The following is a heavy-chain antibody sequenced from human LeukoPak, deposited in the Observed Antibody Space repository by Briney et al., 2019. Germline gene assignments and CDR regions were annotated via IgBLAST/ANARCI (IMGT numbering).Heavy chain of an antibody. CDR2: ITTSGGAK. CDR3: AKEDCTNGVCYPVFVY. J-gene: IGHJ4*02. V-gene: IGHV3-48*01. D-gene: IGHD2-8*01. CDR1: GFTFSNAW. Sequence: QPGGSLRLSCAASGFTFSNAWMNWVRQAPGKGLEWISYITTSGGAKNYADSVKGRFTISRDNSKSTLYLQMNSLRAEDTAVYYCAKEDCTNGVCYPVFVYWGQGTLVTVSS.